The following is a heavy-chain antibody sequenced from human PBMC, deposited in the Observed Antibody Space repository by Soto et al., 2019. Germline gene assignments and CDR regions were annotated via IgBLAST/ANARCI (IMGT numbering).Heavy chain of an antibody. V-gene: IGHV4-59*01. CDR2: IYYSGST. CDR1: GGSISSYY. CDR3: ASRYGGNFDY. J-gene: IGHJ4*02. D-gene: IGHD3-16*01. Sequence: QVQLQESGPGLVKPSETLSLTCTVSGGSISSYYWSWIRQPPGKGLEWIGYIYYSGSTNYNPSLXSXAXIXXATSKNQFSLKLSSVTAADTAVYYCASRYGGNFDYWGQGTLVTVSS.